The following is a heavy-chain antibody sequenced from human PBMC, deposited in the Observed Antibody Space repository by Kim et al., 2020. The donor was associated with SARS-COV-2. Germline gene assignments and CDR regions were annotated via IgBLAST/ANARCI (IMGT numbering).Heavy chain of an antibody. V-gene: IGHV4-34*01. Sequence: SQTLSLTCAVYGGSFSGYYWSWIRQPPGKGLEWIGEINHSGSTNYNPSLKSRVTISVDTSKNQFSLKLSSVTAADTAVYYCARGVGSSGWYHLPKSAEYF. CDR2: INHSGST. CDR1: GGSFSGYY. CDR3: ARGVGSSGWYHLPKSAEYF. J-gene: IGHJ1*01. D-gene: IGHD6-19*01.